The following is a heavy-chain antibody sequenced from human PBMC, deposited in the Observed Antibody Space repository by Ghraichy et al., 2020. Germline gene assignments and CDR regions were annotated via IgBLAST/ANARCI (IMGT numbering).Heavy chain of an antibody. V-gene: IGHV4-34*01. CDR3: ARRLTFRTPYAFDI. CDR1: GGSFSGYY. D-gene: IGHD2-2*01. Sequence: SETLSLTCAVYGGSFSGYYWSWIRQPPGKGLEWIGEINHSGSTNYNPSLKSRVTISVDTSKNQFSLKLSSVTAADTAVYYCARRLTFRTPYAFDIWGQGTMVTVSS. J-gene: IGHJ3*02. CDR2: INHSGST.